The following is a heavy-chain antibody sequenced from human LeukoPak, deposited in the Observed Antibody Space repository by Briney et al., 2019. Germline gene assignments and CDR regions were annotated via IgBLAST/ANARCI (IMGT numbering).Heavy chain of an antibody. D-gene: IGHD5-12*01. CDR1: GFIFSNYD. CDR2: ISSGGGTT. V-gene: IGHV3-48*01. CDR3: ARDENGDSDFDL. J-gene: IGHJ2*01. Sequence: PGGSLRLSCAASGFIFSNYDMNWVRQAPGKGLEWASLISSGGGTTFYADSVKGRFTISRDDAKNSLYVQMNNLRVEDTAVYYCARDENGDSDFDLWGRGTLVTVSS.